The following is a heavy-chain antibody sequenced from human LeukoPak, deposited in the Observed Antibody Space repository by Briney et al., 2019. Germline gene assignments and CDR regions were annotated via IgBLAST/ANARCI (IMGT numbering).Heavy chain of an antibody. J-gene: IGHJ4*02. CDR2: ISGSGGST. CDR1: GFTFSSYA. CDR3: AREGYNFWGAYYMAAPHQDPFFDY. D-gene: IGHD3-3*01. V-gene: IGHV3-23*01. Sequence: GGSLRLSCAASGFTFSSYAMSWVRQAPGKGLEWVSAISGSGGSTYYADSVKGRFTISRDNSKNTLYLQMNSLRAEDTAVYYCAREGYNFWGAYYMAAPHQDPFFDYWGQGTLVTVSS.